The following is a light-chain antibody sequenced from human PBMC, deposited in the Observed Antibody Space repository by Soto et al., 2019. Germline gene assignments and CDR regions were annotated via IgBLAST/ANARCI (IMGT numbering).Light chain of an antibody. Sequence: DTRMTQSPSTLSASVGDRVTITCRASQSISTWLAWYQQKPGKAPTVVIYQASTLETGVPPRFSGSGSGTEFTLTISSLQPDDFGTYYCQQYNSHPYTFGQGTKLEIK. CDR3: QQYNSHPYT. CDR1: QSISTW. CDR2: QAS. J-gene: IGKJ2*01. V-gene: IGKV1-5*03.